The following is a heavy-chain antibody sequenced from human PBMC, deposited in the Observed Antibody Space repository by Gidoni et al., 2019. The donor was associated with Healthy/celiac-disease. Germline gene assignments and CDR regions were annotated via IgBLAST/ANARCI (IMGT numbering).Heavy chain of an antibody. V-gene: IGHV3-11*01. CDR3: AREGRDYGDYVFDY. D-gene: IGHD4-17*01. J-gene: IGHJ4*02. CDR1: VFPFSHYY. CDR2: ISSSGSTI. Sequence: QVQLVESGGGLVKAGGSLKVPFAALVFPFSHYYMSCIRQAAGKGLEWVSYISSSGSTIYYADSVKGRFTISRDNAKNSLYLQMNSLRAEDTAVYYCAREGRDYGDYVFDYWGQGTLVTVSS.